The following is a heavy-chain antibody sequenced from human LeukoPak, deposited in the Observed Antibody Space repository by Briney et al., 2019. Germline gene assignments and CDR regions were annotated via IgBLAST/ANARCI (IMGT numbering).Heavy chain of an antibody. V-gene: IGHV4-39*01. Sequence: SETLSLTCTVSGGSIITSSSYYWGWIRQPPGKGLEWIGSIYYNGNTYYNPSLKSRVTISEDTSNNQFSLRLNSMTAADTAVYYCARSVEMATIPFDYWGQGTLVTVSS. CDR1: GGSIITSSSYY. CDR3: ARSVEMATIPFDY. CDR2: IYYNGNT. D-gene: IGHD5-24*01. J-gene: IGHJ4*02.